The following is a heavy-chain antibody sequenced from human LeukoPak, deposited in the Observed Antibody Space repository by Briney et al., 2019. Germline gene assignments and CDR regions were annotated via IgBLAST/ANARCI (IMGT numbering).Heavy chain of an antibody. D-gene: IGHD3-10*01. CDR2: ISYDGSNK. V-gene: IGHV3-30-3*01. Sequence: GGSLRLSCAASGFTFSSYATHWVRQAPGKGLEWVAVISYDGSNKYYADSVKGRFTISRDNSKNTLYLQMNSLRAEDTAVYYCARGRRELLWFGEERYYYGMDVWGQGTTVTVSS. CDR3: ARGRRELLWFGEERYYYGMDV. J-gene: IGHJ6*02. CDR1: GFTFSSYA.